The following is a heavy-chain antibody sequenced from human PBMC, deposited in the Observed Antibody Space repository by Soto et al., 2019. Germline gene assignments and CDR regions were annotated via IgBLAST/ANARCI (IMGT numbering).Heavy chain of an antibody. Sequence: DVQLVESGGGLIQPGASLRLSCAAFGLTISGKKYVAWVRQAPGKGLEWVSALYDVDGSFYADSVTGRFTTSSDSSNTTVYLQMNDLRPDDTAVYYCATWHEREHAFDVWGQGTTVTISS. D-gene: IGHD1-1*01. V-gene: IGHV3-53*01. CDR1: GLTISGKKY. CDR3: ATWHEREHAFDV. CDR2: LYDVDGS. J-gene: IGHJ3*01.